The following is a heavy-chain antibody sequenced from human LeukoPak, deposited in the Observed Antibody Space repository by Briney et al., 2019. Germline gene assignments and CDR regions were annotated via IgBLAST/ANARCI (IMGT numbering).Heavy chain of an antibody. V-gene: IGHV3-48*01. CDR1: GFTFSSYS. J-gene: IGHJ4*02. Sequence: GGSLRLSCAASGFTFSSYSMMWVRQAPGKGLEWVSYISSSSTTIHYADSVKGRFTISRDNAKNSVYLQMNSLRAEDTAVYYCARGDIVATITYDYWGQGTLVTVSS. CDR3: ARGDIVATITYDY. D-gene: IGHD5-12*01. CDR2: ISSSSTTI.